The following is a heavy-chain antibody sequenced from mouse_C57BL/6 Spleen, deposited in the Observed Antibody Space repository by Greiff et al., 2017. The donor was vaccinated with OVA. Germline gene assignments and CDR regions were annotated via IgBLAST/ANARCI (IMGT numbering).Heavy chain of an antibody. Sequence: QVQLQQPGAELVMPGASVKLSCKASGYTFTSYWMHWVKQRPGQGLEWIGEIDPSDSYTNYNQKFKGKSTLTVDKSSSTAYMQLSSLTSEDSAVYYCARNTYYYGSSYFYYWGQGTTLTVSS. CDR1: GYTFTSYW. CDR2: IDPSDSYT. D-gene: IGHD1-1*01. J-gene: IGHJ2*01. CDR3: ARNTYYYGSSYFYY. V-gene: IGHV1-69*01.